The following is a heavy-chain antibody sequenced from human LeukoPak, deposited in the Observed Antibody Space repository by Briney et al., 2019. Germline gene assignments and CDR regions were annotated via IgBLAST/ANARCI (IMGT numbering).Heavy chain of an antibody. CDR1: GGSISSSSYY. V-gene: IGHV4-39*01. CDR2: IYYSGST. D-gene: IGHD3-3*01. J-gene: IGHJ4*02. Sequence: SETLSLTCTVSGGSISSSSYYWGWIRQPPGKGLKWIGSIYYSGSTYYNPSLKSRVTISVDTSKNQFSLKLSSVTAADTAVYYCARLNILEGIFDYWGQGTLVTVSS. CDR3: ARLNILEGIFDY.